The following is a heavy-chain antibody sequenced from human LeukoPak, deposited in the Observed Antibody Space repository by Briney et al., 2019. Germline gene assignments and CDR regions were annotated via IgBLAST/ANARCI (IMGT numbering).Heavy chain of an antibody. J-gene: IGHJ4*02. CDR1: GFTFRSDG. V-gene: IGHV3-30*02. D-gene: IGHD4-17*01. CDR3: AKDQSDYGRGYFDY. Sequence: GGSLRLSCAASGFTFRSDGMHWVRQAPGKGLEWVAFIRYDATNKYYSDSVKGRFSISRDNSKNTLYLPMNGLRAEDTAVYYCAKDQSDYGRGYFDYWGQGTLVTVSS. CDR2: IRYDATNK.